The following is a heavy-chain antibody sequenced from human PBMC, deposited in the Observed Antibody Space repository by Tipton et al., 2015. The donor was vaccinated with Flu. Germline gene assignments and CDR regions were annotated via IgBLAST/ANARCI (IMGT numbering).Heavy chain of an antibody. V-gene: IGHV3-48*03. Sequence: SLRLSCAASGFTFSSYEMNWVRQVPGKGLEWLSYISSSGNTMSYADSVRGRFTISRDNTKKSLYLQLNSLRAEDTAMYYCAKADRGIAAAGNYYGMDVWGQGTTVTVSS. CDR3: AKADRGIAAAGNYYGMDV. D-gene: IGHD6-13*01. CDR1: GFTFSSYE. CDR2: ISSSGNTM. J-gene: IGHJ6*02.